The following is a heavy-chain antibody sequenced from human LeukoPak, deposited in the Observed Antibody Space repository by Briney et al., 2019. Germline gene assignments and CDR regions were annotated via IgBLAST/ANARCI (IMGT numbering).Heavy chain of an antibody. Sequence: GASVKVSCKASGYTFTTYYMHWVRQAPGQGLQWMGIINPSGGSTSYAQKFQGRVTMTRDTSTSTVYMELSSLRSDDTAIYYCARSVKMPTIVHWGQGTLLTVSS. CDR2: INPSGGST. V-gene: IGHV1-46*03. CDR3: ARSVKMPTIVH. CDR1: GYTFTTYY. J-gene: IGHJ4*02. D-gene: IGHD5-24*01.